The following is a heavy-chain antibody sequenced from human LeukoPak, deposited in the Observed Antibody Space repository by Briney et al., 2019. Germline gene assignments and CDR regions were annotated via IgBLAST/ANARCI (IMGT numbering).Heavy chain of an antibody. Sequence: SVKVSCKASGGTFSSYAISWVRQAPGQGLEWMGGIIPIFGTANYAQKFQGRVTITTDESTSTAYMELSSLRSEDTAVYYCARGPHYEYYYYYMDVWGEGTTVTVSS. CDR2: IIPIFGTA. J-gene: IGHJ6*03. V-gene: IGHV1-69*05. CDR1: GGTFSSYA. D-gene: IGHD3-3*01. CDR3: ARGPHYEYYYYYMDV.